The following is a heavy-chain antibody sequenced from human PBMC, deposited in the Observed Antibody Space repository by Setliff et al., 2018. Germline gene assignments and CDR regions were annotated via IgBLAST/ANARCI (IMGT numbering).Heavy chain of an antibody. J-gene: IGHJ6*02. D-gene: IGHD6-19*01. V-gene: IGHV4-34*01. Sequence: SETLSLTCAVYGGSFSGHYWTWIRQPPGKGLEWIGEINHSGSTNYNSSLKSRVTIAVDPSKNQFSLKLTSMTAADTAVYYCARQGRYSSGWYDLDAFYYYYYGMDVWGQGTTVTVSS. CDR1: GGSFSGHY. CDR3: ARQGRYSSGWYDLDAFYYYYYGMDV. CDR2: INHSGST.